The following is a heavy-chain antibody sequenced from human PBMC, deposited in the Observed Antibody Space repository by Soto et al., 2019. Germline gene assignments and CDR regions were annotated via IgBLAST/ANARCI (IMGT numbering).Heavy chain of an antibody. CDR3: AREVRDTAVEDFDY. CDR2: ISSSISTM. D-gene: IGHD5-18*01. CDR1: GFTFSSYS. Sequence: EVQLVESGGGLVQPGGSLRLSCAASGFTFSSYSMNWVRQAPGKGLEWLSYISSSISTMHYADSVKGRFTISRDNAKNSRYLQINSLRAEDTAVYYCAREVRDTAVEDFDYWGQGTLVTVSS. J-gene: IGHJ4*02. V-gene: IGHV3-48*01.